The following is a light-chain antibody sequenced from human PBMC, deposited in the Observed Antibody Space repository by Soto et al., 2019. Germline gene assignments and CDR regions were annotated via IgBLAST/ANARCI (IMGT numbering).Light chain of an antibody. J-gene: IGKJ4*01. V-gene: IGKV1-5*03. Sequence: DIQMTQSPSTLSASVGDRVTITCRASQTINSWLARYQQKPGKAPTLLIYKASRLHGGVPSRFSGSGSGTEFTLTITGLQPDDFAVYYCQQYDSFPLTFGGGTKVE. CDR2: KAS. CDR3: QQYDSFPLT. CDR1: QTINSW.